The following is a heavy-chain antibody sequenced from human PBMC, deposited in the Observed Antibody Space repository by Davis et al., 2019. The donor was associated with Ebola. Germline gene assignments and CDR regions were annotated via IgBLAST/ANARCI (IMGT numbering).Heavy chain of an antibody. V-gene: IGHV3-23*01. Sequence: PGGSLRLSCAASGFTFSSYAMNWVRQAPGKGLEWVSAISGSGGSTYYADSVKGRFTISRDNSKNTLYLQMNSLRAEDTAVYYCAREPADPLYYYYGMDVWGQGTTVTVSS. CDR3: AREPADPLYYYYGMDV. CDR2: ISGSGGST. J-gene: IGHJ6*02. CDR1: GFTFSSYA.